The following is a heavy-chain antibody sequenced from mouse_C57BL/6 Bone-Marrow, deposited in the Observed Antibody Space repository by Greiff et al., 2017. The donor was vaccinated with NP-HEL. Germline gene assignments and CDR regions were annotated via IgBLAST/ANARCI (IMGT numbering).Heavy chain of an antibody. CDR2: IDPEDGET. CDR3: ARRWLLKAYYFDY. D-gene: IGHD2-3*01. Sequence: VQLQQSGAELVKPGASVKLSCTASGFNIKDYSMHWVKQRTEQGLEWIGRIDPEDGETKYAPKFKGKATITADTSSNTAYLQLSSLTSEDTAVYYCARRWLLKAYYFDYWGQGTTLTVSS. CDR1: GFNIKDYS. V-gene: IGHV14-2*01. J-gene: IGHJ2*01.